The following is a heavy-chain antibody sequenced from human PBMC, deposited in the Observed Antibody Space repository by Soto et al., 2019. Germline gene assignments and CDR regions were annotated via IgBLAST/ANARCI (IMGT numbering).Heavy chain of an antibody. CDR1: GGSISSYY. CDR2: IYYSGST. CDR3: ARQLRVLTGHIFLDY. J-gene: IGHJ4*02. D-gene: IGHD3-9*01. V-gene: IGHV4-59*08. Sequence: SETLSLTCTVSGGSISSYYWSWIRQPPGKGLEWIGYIYYSGSTNYNPSLKSRVTISVDTSKNQFSLKLSSVTAADTAVYYCARQLRVLTGHIFLDYWGQGTLVTASS.